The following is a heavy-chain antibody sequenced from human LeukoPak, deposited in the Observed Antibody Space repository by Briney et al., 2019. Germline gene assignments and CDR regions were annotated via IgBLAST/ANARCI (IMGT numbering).Heavy chain of an antibody. CDR1: GFTFSSYG. Sequence: GGSLRLSCAASGFTFSSYGMHWVRQAPGKGLEWVAVIWYDGSNKYYADSVKGRFTISRDNSKNTLYLQMNSLRAEDTAVYYCARARDYYGSGSSGYFDYWGQGTLVTVSS. V-gene: IGHV3-33*01. CDR2: IWYDGSNK. CDR3: ARARDYYGSGSSGYFDY. J-gene: IGHJ4*02. D-gene: IGHD3-10*01.